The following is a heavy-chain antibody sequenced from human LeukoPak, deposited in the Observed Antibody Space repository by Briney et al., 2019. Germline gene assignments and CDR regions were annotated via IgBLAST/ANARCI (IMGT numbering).Heavy chain of an antibody. V-gene: IGHV3-21*01. Sequence: PGGSLRLSCAASGFSFENYIMNWVRQAPGKGLEWVAYINVITGYIYYADSLKGRFTISRDNAKKSLFLEMNSLRVEDTAVYYCARDRSGSSSVDDAFDIWGQGIMVTVSS. CDR3: ARDRSGSSSVDDAFDI. CDR2: INVITGYI. J-gene: IGHJ3*02. D-gene: IGHD1-26*01. CDR1: GFSFENYI.